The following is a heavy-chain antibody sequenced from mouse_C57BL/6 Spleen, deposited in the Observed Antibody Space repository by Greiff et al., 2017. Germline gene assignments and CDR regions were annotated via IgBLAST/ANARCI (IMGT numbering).Heavy chain of an antibody. CDR1: GYTFTSYW. CDR3: ARITTVANYFDY. J-gene: IGHJ2*01. Sequence: QVQLQQPGAELVRPGSSVKLSCKASGYTFTSYWMHWVKQRPIQGLEWIGNIDPSDSETHYNQKFKDKATLTVDKSSSTAYMQLSSLTSEDSAVYYCARITTVANYFDYWGQGTTLTVSS. V-gene: IGHV1-52*01. CDR2: IDPSDSET. D-gene: IGHD1-1*01.